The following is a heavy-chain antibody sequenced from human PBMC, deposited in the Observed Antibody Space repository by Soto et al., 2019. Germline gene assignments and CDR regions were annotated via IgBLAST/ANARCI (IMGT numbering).Heavy chain of an antibody. Sequence: QVQLVQSGAEVKKPGSSVKVSCKASGCTFSSYAISWVRQAPGQGLEWMGGIIPIYGTANYAQKFQGRVTITADESTSTAYMELSSLRSEDTAVYYCARSQGSSTSIEIYNYYYYGMDVWGKGTTVTVSS. D-gene: IGHD2-2*01. CDR3: ARSQGSSTSIEIYNYYYYGMDV. J-gene: IGHJ6*04. V-gene: IGHV1-69*01. CDR1: GCTFSSYA. CDR2: IIPIYGTA.